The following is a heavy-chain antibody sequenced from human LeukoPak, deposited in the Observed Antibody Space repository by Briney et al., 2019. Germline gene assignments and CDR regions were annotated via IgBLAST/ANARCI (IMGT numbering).Heavy chain of an antibody. Sequence: SETLSLTCTVSGGSISSGGYYWSWIRQHPGKGLEWIRYTYYSGSTYYNPSLKSRVTISVDTSKNQFSLKLSSVTAADTAVYYCAREQWLVIDYWGQGTLVTVSS. V-gene: IGHV4-31*03. J-gene: IGHJ4*02. CDR3: AREQWLVIDY. D-gene: IGHD6-19*01. CDR1: GGSISSGGYY. CDR2: TYYSGST.